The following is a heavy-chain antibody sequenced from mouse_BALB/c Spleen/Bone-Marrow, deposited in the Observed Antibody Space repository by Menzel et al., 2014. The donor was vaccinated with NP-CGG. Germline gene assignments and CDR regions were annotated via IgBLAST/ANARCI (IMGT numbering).Heavy chain of an antibody. V-gene: IGHV14-3*02. CDR2: IDPANGNT. CDR3: SRDYGGTAWFAC. D-gene: IGHD1-1*01. J-gene: IGHJ3*01. CDR1: GFNIKDTH. Sequence: VQLQQSGAELVKPGASVKSSCTASGFNIKDTHMHCVKQGPEQGLEWIGRIDPANGNTKYDPNFQGKATITADTSSNTAYLQLSSLTSEDTAVYYCSRDYGGTAWFACWGHGTLVTVSA.